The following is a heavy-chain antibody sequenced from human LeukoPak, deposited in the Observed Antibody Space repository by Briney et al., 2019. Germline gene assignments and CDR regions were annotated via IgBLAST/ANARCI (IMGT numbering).Heavy chain of an antibody. CDR1: GGSFSSYY. V-gene: IGHV4-34*01. CDR3: AGDAEYYYDSSGNAFDI. D-gene: IGHD3-22*01. Sequence: SETLSLTCAVYGGSFSSYYWSWIRQPPGKGLEWIGEINHGGSTNYNPSLKSRVTISVDPSKNQLSLKLSSVTAADTAVYYCAGDAEYYYDSSGNAFDIWGQGTMVTVSS. CDR2: INHGGST. J-gene: IGHJ3*02.